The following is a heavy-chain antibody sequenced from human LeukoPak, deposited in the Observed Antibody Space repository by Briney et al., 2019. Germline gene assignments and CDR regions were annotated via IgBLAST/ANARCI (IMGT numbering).Heavy chain of an antibody. CDR1: GFTFSSYA. Sequence: GGSLRLSCAASGFTFSSYAMSWVRQAPGKGLEWVALISYDGSNKQYADSVKGRFTISRDNSKNTLYLQMNSLRAEDTAVFYCAKGNGYFFEDWGQGTLVTVSS. V-gene: IGHV3-30*18. CDR2: ISYDGSNK. D-gene: IGHD4-11*01. CDR3: AKGNGYFFED. J-gene: IGHJ4*02.